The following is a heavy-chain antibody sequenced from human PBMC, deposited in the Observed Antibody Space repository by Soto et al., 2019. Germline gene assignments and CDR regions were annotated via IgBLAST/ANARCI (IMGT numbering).Heavy chain of an antibody. Sequence: VGSLRLSCAASGFTFTRYSMNWVRQAPGKGLEWVSSISGTTNYIYYGDSMKGRFTISRDNAKNSLYLEMNSLRAEDTAVYYCARESEDLTSNFDYWGQGTLVTVSS. CDR3: ARESEDLTSNFDY. CDR2: ISGTTNYI. CDR1: GFTFTRYS. J-gene: IGHJ4*02. V-gene: IGHV3-21*06.